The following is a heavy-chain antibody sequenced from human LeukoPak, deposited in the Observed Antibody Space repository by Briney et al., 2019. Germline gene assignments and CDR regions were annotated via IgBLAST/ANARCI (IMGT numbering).Heavy chain of an antibody. CDR2: IKQDGSEK. J-gene: IGHJ6*03. D-gene: IGHD5-12*01. Sequence: GGSLRLSCAASGFTFSSYWMSWVRQAPGKGLEWVANIKQDGSEKYYVDSVKGRFTISRDNAKNSLYLQMNSLRAEDTAVYYCARETKGSGYDYYYYYYYMDVWGKGTTVTVS. CDR3: ARETKGSGYDYYYYYYYMDV. CDR1: GFTFSSYW. V-gene: IGHV3-7*01.